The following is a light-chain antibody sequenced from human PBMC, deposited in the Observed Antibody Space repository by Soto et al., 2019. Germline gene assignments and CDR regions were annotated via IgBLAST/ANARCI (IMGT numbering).Light chain of an antibody. J-gene: IGLJ1*01. Sequence: QSALTQPASVSGSPGQSITISCTGTSSDVGDYNYVSWYQQHPGKAPKVMIYDVSNRPSGVSNRFSGSKSGNTASLTISGLLGADEAEYYCSSYTSSSTLGFGTGTKLTVL. V-gene: IGLV2-14*01. CDR2: DVS. CDR3: SSYTSSSTLG. CDR1: SSDVGDYNY.